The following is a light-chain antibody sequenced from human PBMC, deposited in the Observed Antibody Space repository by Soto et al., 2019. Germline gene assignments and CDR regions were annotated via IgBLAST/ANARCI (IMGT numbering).Light chain of an antibody. CDR3: QQRSNWPPEIT. CDR2: DAS. J-gene: IGKJ5*01. V-gene: IGKV3-15*01. Sequence: EIVMTQSPDTLSFSPWERSTLSFRAIQSVSSDLAWYHQEPGQAPRLLIYDASTRATGIPARFSGSGSGTTFTLTISSLQSEDFAVYYCQQRSNWPPEITFGQGTDWRI. CDR1: QSVSSD.